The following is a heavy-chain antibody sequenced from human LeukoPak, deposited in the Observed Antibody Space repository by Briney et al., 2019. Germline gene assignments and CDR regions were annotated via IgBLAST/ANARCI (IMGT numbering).Heavy chain of an antibody. J-gene: IGHJ1*01. CDR3: AKGALYYYDSSGPYQH. CDR1: GFTFSSYA. D-gene: IGHD3-22*01. V-gene: IGHV3-23*01. Sequence: GGSLGLSCAASGFTFSSYAMSWVRQAPGKGLEWVSAISGSGGSTYYADSVKGRFTISRDNSKNTLSLQMNSLRAEDTAVYYCAKGALYYYDSSGPYQHWGQGTLVTVSS. CDR2: ISGSGGST.